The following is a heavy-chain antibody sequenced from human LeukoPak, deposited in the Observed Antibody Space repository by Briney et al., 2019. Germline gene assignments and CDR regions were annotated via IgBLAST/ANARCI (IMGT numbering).Heavy chain of an antibody. V-gene: IGHV3-30*04. CDR2: ISYDGSNK. Sequence: GRSLRLSCAASGFTFSSYAMHWVRQAPGKGLEWVAVISYDGSNKYYADSVKGRFTISRDSSKNTLYLQMNSLRAEDTAVYYCAVFKAAAGLDYWGQGTLVTVSS. CDR3: AVFKAAAGLDY. D-gene: IGHD6-13*01. J-gene: IGHJ4*02. CDR1: GFTFSSYA.